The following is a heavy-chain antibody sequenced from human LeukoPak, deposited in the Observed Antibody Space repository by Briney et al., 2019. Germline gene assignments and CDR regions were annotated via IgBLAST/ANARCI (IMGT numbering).Heavy chain of an antibody. V-gene: IGHV4-34*01. Sequence: PSETLSLTCAVYGGSFSGYYWSWIRQPPGKGLEWIGEINHSGSTNYNPSLKSRVTISVDTSKNQFSLKLSSVTAADTAVYYCAIPAVGFGELLYDTWAQGTLVTVSS. CDR2: INHSGST. CDR3: AIPAVGFGELLYDT. D-gene: IGHD3-10*01. CDR1: GGSFSGYY. J-gene: IGHJ5*02.